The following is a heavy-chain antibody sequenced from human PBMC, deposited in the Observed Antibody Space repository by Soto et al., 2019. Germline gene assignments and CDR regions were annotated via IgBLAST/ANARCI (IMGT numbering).Heavy chain of an antibody. V-gene: IGHV3-15*07. Sequence: GGSLRLSCAGSGFTFSNAGMNWVRQARGKGLEWVGRIKSKYDGGTTDYAAPVKGRFTIARKDSRSTVFLQMNSLRTEDTAVYYCAAGGYFFDYWGQGTPVTVSS. D-gene: IGHD1-1*01. CDR2: IKSKYDGGTT. CDR3: AAGGYFFDY. CDR1: GFTFSNAG. J-gene: IGHJ4*02.